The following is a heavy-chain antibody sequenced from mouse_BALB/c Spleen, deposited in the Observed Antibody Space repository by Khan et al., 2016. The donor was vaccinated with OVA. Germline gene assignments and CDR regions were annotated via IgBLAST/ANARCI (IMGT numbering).Heavy chain of an antibody. CDR1: GYSITSGYY. Sequence: EVKLLESGPGLVKPSQSLSLTCSVTGYSITSGYYWNWIRQFPGNKLEWMGYIRYDGNSNCSPSLTNRISITCDTSKNQFFLRLNSVTTEDTATYYCARDYFGSSWYFDVWGAGTTVTVSS. CDR3: ARDYFGSSWYFDV. J-gene: IGHJ1*01. D-gene: IGHD1-1*01. CDR2: IRYDGNS. V-gene: IGHV3-6*02.